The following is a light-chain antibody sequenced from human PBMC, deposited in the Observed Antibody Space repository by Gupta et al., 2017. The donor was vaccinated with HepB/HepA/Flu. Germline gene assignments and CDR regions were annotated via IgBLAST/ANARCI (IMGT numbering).Light chain of an antibody. CDR2: GKN. CDR1: SLRSYY. Sequence: SSELPQAPAVSVALGPTVRLACQGDSLRSYYASWYLQKPGQAPVLAIYGKNNRHSGTPDRFSGSSSGNTASLTITGAQAEDEADYYCNSRESSGNHPWVFGGGTKLTVL. J-gene: IGLJ3*02. CDR3: NSRESSGNHPWV. V-gene: IGLV3-19*01.